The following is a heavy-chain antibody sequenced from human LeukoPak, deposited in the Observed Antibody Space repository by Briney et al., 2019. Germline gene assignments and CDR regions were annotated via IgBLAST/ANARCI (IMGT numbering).Heavy chain of an antibody. Sequence: SETLSLTCTVSGESISGYYWSWIRQPPGKGLEWIGSIYYSGSTYYNPSLKSRVTMSVDTSKNQFSLKLSSVTAADTAVYYCARDDRVGAILGYMDVWGKGTTVTVSS. D-gene: IGHD1-26*01. V-gene: IGHV4-38-2*02. CDR3: ARDDRVGAILGYMDV. CDR2: IYYSGST. CDR1: GESISGYY. J-gene: IGHJ6*03.